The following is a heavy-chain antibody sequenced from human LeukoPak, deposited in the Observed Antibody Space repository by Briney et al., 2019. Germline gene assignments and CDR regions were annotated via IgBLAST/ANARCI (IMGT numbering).Heavy chain of an antibody. CDR3: ARGDLITMIVVASWFDP. D-gene: IGHD3-22*01. V-gene: IGHV1-2*02. Sequence: ASVKVSCKASGYTFTGYYMHWVRQAPGQGLGWMGWINPNSGGTNYAQKFQGRVTMTRDTSISTAYMELSRLRSDDTAVYYCARGDLITMIVVASWFDPWGQGTLVTVSS. CDR2: INPNSGGT. J-gene: IGHJ5*02. CDR1: GYTFTGYY.